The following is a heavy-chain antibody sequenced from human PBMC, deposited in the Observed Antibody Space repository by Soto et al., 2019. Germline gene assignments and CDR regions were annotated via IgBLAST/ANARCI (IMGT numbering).Heavy chain of an antibody. J-gene: IGHJ6*01. CDR1: GFSFNAYA. D-gene: IGHD2-21*01. Sequence: EEQLVESGGGLVQPGRSLRLSCAASGFSFNAYAMHWVRQAPGKGLEWLSGISYNSRSTAYAESVRGRFTISRDNAKNSLFLAMNSLRPDDTALYFCAKDLKARAYFSLAMEVWDRGPRSSSPQ. CDR3: AKDLKARAYFSLAMEV. V-gene: IGHV3-9*01. CDR2: ISYNSRST.